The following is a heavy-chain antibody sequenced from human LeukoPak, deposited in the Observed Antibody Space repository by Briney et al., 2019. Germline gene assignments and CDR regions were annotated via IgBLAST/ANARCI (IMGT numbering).Heavy chain of an antibody. Sequence: PSETLSLTCTVSGASISSSDRYWGWIRQPPGKGLEWIGSIYYSGITYHNPSLKSRVTISVDTSKNQFSLKLSSVTAADTAVYYCATLREGPRPRRYYYYMDVWGKGTTVTVSS. CDR2: IYYSGIT. J-gene: IGHJ6*03. D-gene: IGHD5-24*01. CDR1: GASISSSDRY. V-gene: IGHV4-39*07. CDR3: ATLREGPRPRRYYYYMDV.